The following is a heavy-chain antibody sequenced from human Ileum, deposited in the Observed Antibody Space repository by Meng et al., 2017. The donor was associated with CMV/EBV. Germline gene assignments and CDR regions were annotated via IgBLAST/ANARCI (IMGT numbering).Heavy chain of an antibody. CDR2: INQYGST. D-gene: IGHD1-14*01. Sequence: EQKPRGGAGLLKPSETVSPTCSLGGSFSPYTWSWIRQAPGKGLEWIGEINQYGSTNFNPSVKSRVTISRDTSKNQFSLRLNSVTAADAAVYYCVTADHHAVKYWGQGTLVTVSS. V-gene: IGHV4-34*01. CDR3: VTADHHAVKY. J-gene: IGHJ4*02. CDR1: GSFSPYT.